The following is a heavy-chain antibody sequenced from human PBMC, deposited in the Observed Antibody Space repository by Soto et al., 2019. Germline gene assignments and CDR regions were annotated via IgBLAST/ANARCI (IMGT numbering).Heavy chain of an antibody. D-gene: IGHD1-26*01. J-gene: IGHJ6*02. CDR2: ISAYNGNT. CDR3: ARDGARGYYYYGMDV. V-gene: IGHV1-18*04. Sequence: GASVKVSCKASGYTFTGYHMHWVRQAPGQGLEWMGWISAYNGNTNYAQKLQGRVTMTTDTSTSTAYMELRSLRSDDTAVYYCARDGARGYYYYGMDVWGQGTTVTVSS. CDR1: GYTFTGYH.